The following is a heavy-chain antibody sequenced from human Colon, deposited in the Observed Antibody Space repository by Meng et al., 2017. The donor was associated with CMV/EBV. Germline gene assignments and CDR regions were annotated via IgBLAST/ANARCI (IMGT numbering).Heavy chain of an antibody. CDR3: ARGYETLDY. Sequence: GESLKISCAASGFTFSSYSMNWVRQAPGKGLEWVSSISSSSSYIYYADSVKGRFTISRDNAKNSLYLQMNSLRAEDTAVYYCARGYETLDYWGQGTLVTVSS. J-gene: IGHJ4*02. CDR1: GFTFSSYS. CDR2: ISSSSSYI. D-gene: IGHD1-1*01. V-gene: IGHV3-21*01.